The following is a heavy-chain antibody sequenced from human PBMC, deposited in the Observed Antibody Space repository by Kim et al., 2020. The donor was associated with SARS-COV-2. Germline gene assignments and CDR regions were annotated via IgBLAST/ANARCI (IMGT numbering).Heavy chain of an antibody. CDR1: GFTFSSYG. CDR2: IWYDGSNK. V-gene: IGHV3-33*01. J-gene: IGHJ4*02. CDR3: ARDRSSSPRGPDY. Sequence: GGSLRLSCAASGFTFSSYGMHWVRQAPGKGLEWVAVIWYDGSNKYYADSVKGRFTISRDNSKNTLYLQMNSLRAEDTAVYYCARDRSSSPRGPDYWGQGTLVTVSS. D-gene: IGHD6-13*01.